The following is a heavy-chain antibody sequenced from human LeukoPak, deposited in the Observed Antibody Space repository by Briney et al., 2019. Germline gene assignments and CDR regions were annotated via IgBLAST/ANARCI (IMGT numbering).Heavy chain of an antibody. Sequence: GGSLRLSCAASGFTFSSYEMNWVRQAPGKGLEWVSYISSGGSTVHYADSVKGRFTISRDNAKNSLYLQMNSLRAEDTAVYYCARVIIVGATGIWGRGTMVTVSS. CDR2: ISSGGSTV. D-gene: IGHD1-26*01. J-gene: IGHJ3*02. V-gene: IGHV3-48*03. CDR1: GFTFSSYE. CDR3: ARVIIVGATGI.